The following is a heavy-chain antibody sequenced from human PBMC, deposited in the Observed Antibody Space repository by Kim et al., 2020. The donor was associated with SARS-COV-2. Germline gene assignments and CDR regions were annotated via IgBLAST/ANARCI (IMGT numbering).Heavy chain of an antibody. D-gene: IGHD3-22*01. J-gene: IGHJ4*02. V-gene: IGHV1-18*01. CDR1: GYTFTSYG. CDR2: ISAYNGNT. Sequence: ASVKVSCKASGYTFTSYGISWVRQAPGQGLEWMGWISAYNGNTNYAQKLQGRVTMTTDTSTSTAYMELRSLRSDDTAVYYCAREGDSSGYYGLGGYESVWGQGTLVTVSS. CDR3: AREGDSSGYYGLGGYESV.